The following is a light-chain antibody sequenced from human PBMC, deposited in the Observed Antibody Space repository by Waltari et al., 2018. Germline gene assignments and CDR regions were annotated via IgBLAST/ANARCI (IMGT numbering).Light chain of an antibody. CDR2: VNSDGSQ. V-gene: IGLV4-69*01. CDR3: QTGGHGTWV. J-gene: IGLJ3*02. CDR1: SGHSSNI. Sequence: QLVLTQSPSASASLGASVKLTCTLSSGHSSNIIAWLQQQPEKGPRYLMKVNSDGSQSKGDEIPDRFSGSSSWAERYLTISTIQAEDEADYYCQTGGHGTWVFGGGPKLTVL.